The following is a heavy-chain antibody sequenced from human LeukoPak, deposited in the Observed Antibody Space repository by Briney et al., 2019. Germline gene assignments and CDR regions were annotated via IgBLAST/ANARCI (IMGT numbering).Heavy chain of an antibody. J-gene: IGHJ4*02. D-gene: IGHD2-15*01. Sequence: PGGSLRLSCAASGFTFSNAWMSWVRQAPGKGLEWVGRIKSKTDGGTTDYAAPVKGRFTISRDDSKTTLYLQMNSLKTEDTAVYYCTTVCSGGSCFGNFDYWGQGTLVTVSS. CDR1: GFTFSNAW. CDR2: IKSKTDGGTT. V-gene: IGHV3-15*01. CDR3: TTVCSGGSCFGNFDY.